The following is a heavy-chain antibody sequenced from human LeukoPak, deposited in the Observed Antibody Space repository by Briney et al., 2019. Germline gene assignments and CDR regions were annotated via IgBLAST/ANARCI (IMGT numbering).Heavy chain of an antibody. D-gene: IGHD3-10*01. CDR1: GFSFSSYS. V-gene: IGHV3-30*02. CDR2: IRYDGRDK. Sequence: GGSLRLSCAGYGFSFSSYSINWVRQAPGKGLEWVAFIRYDGRDKYYADSVKGRFTISRDNSKNTLSLQMNSLRPDDTAVYYCTRAGGLVRGVHYFYYMDVWGKGTTVTISS. J-gene: IGHJ6*03. CDR3: TRAGGLVRGVHYFYYMDV.